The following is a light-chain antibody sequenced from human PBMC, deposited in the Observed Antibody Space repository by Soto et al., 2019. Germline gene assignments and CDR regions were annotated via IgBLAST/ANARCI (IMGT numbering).Light chain of an antibody. J-gene: IGLJ2*01. CDR3: TYYGGSNMVV. CDR1: SSDVGAYKY. Sequence: QSALTQPPSASGSPGHAVTISCTGTSSDVGAYKYVSWYQQYPGKAPKLRIYEVSKRPSGVPDRFSGSKSGNTASLTVSGRQDDDEADYYCTYYGGSNMVVFGGGTTLTVL. V-gene: IGLV2-8*01. CDR2: EVS.